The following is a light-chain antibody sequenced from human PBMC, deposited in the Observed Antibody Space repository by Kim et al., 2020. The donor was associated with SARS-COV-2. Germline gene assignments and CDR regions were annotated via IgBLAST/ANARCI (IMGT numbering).Light chain of an antibody. J-gene: IGLJ2*01. CDR2: KND. CDR1: SSNIEANA. V-gene: IGLV1-44*01. CDR3: AAWDDDLNGLL. Sequence: GQRVSISCSGSSSNIEANAVNWYQQVPGSAPKLLIYKNDQRPSGVRDRISGSKSGTSASLAISGLRSEDEADYYCAAWDDDLNGLLFGGGTQLTVL.